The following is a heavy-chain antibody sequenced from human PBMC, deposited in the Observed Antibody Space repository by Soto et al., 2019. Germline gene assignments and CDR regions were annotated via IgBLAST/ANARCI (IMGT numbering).Heavy chain of an antibody. CDR3: ARGRGSSSNNFFDP. CDR1: GYTFINYY. D-gene: IGHD6-6*01. Sequence: QVQLVQSGAEVKKPGASVKVSCKASGYTFINYYMHWVRQAPGQGLEWMGWINPNSGATNLAQKFQGRVTMTRDTSIITAYMELTRLTSDDTAVYYCARGRGSSSNNFFDPWGQGTLVTVSS. J-gene: IGHJ5*02. CDR2: INPNSGAT. V-gene: IGHV1-2*02.